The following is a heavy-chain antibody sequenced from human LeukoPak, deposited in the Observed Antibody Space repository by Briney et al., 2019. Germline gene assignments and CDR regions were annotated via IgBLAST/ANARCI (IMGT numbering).Heavy chain of an antibody. Sequence: SETLSLTCTVSGGSFSTYYWSWIRQPPGNGLEWIAYSYYTGSINYNPSLKSRVTISVDRSKNQFSLQLSSVTAADTAVYYCARECESSSTSCYVRGIFDYWGQGTLVTVSS. CDR1: GGSFSTYY. V-gene: IGHV4-59*01. J-gene: IGHJ4*02. CDR2: SYYTGSI. CDR3: ARECESSSTSCYVRGIFDY. D-gene: IGHD2-2*01.